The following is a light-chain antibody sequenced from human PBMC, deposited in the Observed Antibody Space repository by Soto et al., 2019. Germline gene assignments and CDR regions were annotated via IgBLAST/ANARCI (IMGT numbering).Light chain of an antibody. V-gene: IGLV1-44*01. CDR1: DSSIGTNT. J-gene: IGLJ2*01. CDR3: AAWDGSLNNVL. CDR2: GNN. Sequence: QAVVTQPPSASGTPGQRVTISCSGSDSSIGTNTVNWYRQLPGTAPKLLIYGNNQRPSGVPDRFSGSKSGTSASLAISGLQSEDEAEYYCAAWDGSLNNVLFGGGTKVTVL.